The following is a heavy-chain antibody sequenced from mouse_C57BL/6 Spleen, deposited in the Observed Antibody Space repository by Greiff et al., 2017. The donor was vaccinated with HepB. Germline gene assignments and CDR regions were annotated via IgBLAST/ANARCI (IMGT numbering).Heavy chain of an antibody. Sequence: VQLQQPGAELVRPGSSVKLSCKASGYTFTSYWMDWVKQRPGQGLEWIGNIYPSDSETHYNQKFKDKATLTVDKSSSTAYMQLSSLTSEDSAVYYCARPFSITTVVATGYFDVWGTGTTVTVSS. CDR2: IYPSDSET. J-gene: IGHJ1*03. V-gene: IGHV1-61*01. CDR3: ARPFSITTVVATGYFDV. D-gene: IGHD1-1*01. CDR1: GYTFTSYW.